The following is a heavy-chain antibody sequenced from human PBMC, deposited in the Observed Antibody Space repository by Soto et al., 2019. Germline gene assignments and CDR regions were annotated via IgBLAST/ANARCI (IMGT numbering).Heavy chain of an antibody. V-gene: IGHV2-5*02. CDR3: AHRGYYDSSGYPNWFDP. CDR2: IYWDDVK. CDR1: GFPLSTSGVG. D-gene: IGHD3-22*01. Sequence: SGPTLVNPTQTLTLTCTFSGFPLSTSGVGVGWIRQPPGKALEWLALIYWDDVKRYSPSLKSRLTITKDTSKNQVVLTMTNMDPVDTATYYCAHRGYYDSSGYPNWFDPWGQGTLVTVSS. J-gene: IGHJ5*02.